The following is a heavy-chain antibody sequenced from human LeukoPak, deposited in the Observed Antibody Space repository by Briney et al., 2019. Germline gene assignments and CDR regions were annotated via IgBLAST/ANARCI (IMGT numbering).Heavy chain of an antibody. CDR1: GFTFSSYG. CDR3: AKADSSWAIDY. V-gene: IGHV3-30*18. Sequence: GGSLRLSCAASGFTFSSYGMQWVRQAPGKGLEWVAFISYDGTNKYYADSVKGRLTNSRDNSKNTLYLQMNSLRADDTAVYYCAKADSSWAIDYWGQGTLVSVSS. J-gene: IGHJ4*02. D-gene: IGHD6-13*01. CDR2: ISYDGTNK.